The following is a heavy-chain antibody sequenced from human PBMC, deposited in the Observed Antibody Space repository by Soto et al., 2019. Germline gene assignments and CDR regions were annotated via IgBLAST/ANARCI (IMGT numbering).Heavy chain of an antibody. J-gene: IGHJ4*02. V-gene: IGHV3-64*01. CDR1: GFTFSSYA. D-gene: IGHD3-22*01. Sequence: EVQLVESGGGLVQPGGSLRLSCAASGFTFSSYAMHWVRQAPGKGLEYVSAISSYGGSTYYANSVKGRFTISRDNSKNTLYLQMGSLRAEDMAVYYCARDPYSSGYYYFDYWGQGTLVTVSS. CDR2: ISSYGGST. CDR3: ARDPYSSGYYYFDY.